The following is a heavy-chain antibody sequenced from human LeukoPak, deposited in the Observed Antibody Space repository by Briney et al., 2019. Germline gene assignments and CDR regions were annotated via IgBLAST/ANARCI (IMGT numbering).Heavy chain of an antibody. V-gene: IGHV1-8*03. D-gene: IGHD3-22*01. CDR1: GYTFTSYD. CDR3: AGCAYYYDSSGYCPDAFDI. CDR2: MNPNSGNT. Sequence: ASVKVSCKASGYTFTSYDINWVRQATGQGLEWMGWMNPNSGNTGYAQKFQGRVTITRNTSISTAYMELSSLRSEDTAVYYCAGCAYYYDSSGYCPDAFDIWGQETMVTVSS. J-gene: IGHJ3*02.